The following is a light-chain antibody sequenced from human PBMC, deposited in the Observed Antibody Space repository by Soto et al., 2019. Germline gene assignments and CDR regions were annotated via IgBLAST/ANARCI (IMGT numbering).Light chain of an antibody. CDR1: QSVRSN. CDR2: GAS. CDR3: QQYGNPRIT. V-gene: IGKV3-15*01. J-gene: IGKJ5*01. Sequence: EIVVKQSTATQSASPGQRATLSCRASQSVRSNLAWHQQKHGKAPRXXISGASSREAGIPDMFSGSGSETDFTLTISRLQPEDLALYFCQQYGNPRITFGQGTRLDI.